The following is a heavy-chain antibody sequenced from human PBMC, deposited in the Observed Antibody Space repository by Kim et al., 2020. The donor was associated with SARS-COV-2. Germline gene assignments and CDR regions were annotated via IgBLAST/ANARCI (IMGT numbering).Heavy chain of an antibody. Sequence: GGSLRLSCAASGFTFSDYYMSWIRQAPGKGREWVSYISSTTSYTKYADSVKGRFTISRDNAKNSLYLQMNSLRAEDTAVYYCARVSSGSSSWYWFDPWGQGTPVTVSS. CDR1: GFTFSDYY. CDR2: ISSTTSYT. CDR3: ARVSSGSSSWYWFDP. J-gene: IGHJ5*02. V-gene: IGHV3-11*05. D-gene: IGHD6-13*01.